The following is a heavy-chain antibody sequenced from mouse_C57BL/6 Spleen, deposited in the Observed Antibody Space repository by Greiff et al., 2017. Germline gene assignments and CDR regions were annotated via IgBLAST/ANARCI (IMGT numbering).Heavy chain of an antibody. CDR2: IDPETGGT. CDR3: TRNGNPSYFDY. D-gene: IGHD1-1*01. V-gene: IGHV1-15*01. J-gene: IGHJ2*01. CDR1: GYTFTDYE. Sequence: QVQLKESGAELVRPGASVTLSCKASGYTFTDYEMHWVKQTPVHGLEWIGAIDPETGGTAYNQKFKGTAILTADKASSTAYMELRSLTSEYSAVYYCTRNGNPSYFDYWGQGTTLTVSS.